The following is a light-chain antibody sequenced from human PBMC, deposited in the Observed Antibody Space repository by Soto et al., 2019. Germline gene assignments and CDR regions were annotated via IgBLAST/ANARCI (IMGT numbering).Light chain of an antibody. CDR3: SSYAGSSTLYV. Sequence: QSALTQPASVSGSPGQSITISCTGTSSDVGGYKYVSWYQQHPGKAPKLMIYDVSNRPSGVSNRFSGSKSGNTASLTISGLQAEDVADYYCSSYAGSSTLYVFVAGTKVTV. J-gene: IGLJ1*01. CDR1: SSDVGGYKY. V-gene: IGLV2-14*01. CDR2: DVS.